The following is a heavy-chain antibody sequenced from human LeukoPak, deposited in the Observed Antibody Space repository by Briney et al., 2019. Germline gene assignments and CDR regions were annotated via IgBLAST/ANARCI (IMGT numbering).Heavy chain of an antibody. J-gene: IGHJ4*02. D-gene: IGHD4-17*01. CDR1: GYTLTELS. CDR2: FDPEDGET. V-gene: IGHV1-24*01. Sequence: ASVKVSCKVSGYTLTELSMHWVRQAPGKGLEWMGGFDPEDGETIYAQKFQGRVTMTEDTSTDTAYMELSNLRSEDTAVYYCATGAPMTTVYYFDYWGQGTLVTVSS. CDR3: ATGAPMTTVYYFDY.